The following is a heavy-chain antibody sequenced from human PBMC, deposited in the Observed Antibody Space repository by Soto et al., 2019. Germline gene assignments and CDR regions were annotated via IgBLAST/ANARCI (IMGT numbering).Heavy chain of an antibody. D-gene: IGHD3-22*01. CDR2: IYYSGST. V-gene: IGHV4-31*03. CDR1: GASIISCGYY. CDR3: ARVVTAYYYSSGYYYFDY. J-gene: IGHJ4*02. Sequence: SETLSLTCTVSGASIISCGYYWSWIRQHPGKGLEWIGYIYYSGSTYYNLSLKSRVTISVDTSNNQFSLKLSSVTAADTAVYFCARVVTAYYYSSGYYYFDYWGQGTLVTVSS.